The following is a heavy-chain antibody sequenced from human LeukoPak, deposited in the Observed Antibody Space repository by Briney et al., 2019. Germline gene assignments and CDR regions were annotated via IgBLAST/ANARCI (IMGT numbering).Heavy chain of an antibody. CDR1: GGSISSTSYY. J-gene: IGHJ4*02. CDR2: IYYSGST. CDR3: ARWTPYGDYYFDY. D-gene: IGHD4-17*01. Sequence: SETLSLTCTVSGGSISSTSYYWGWIRQPPGKGLEWIGSIYYSGSTYYNPSLKSRVTISVDTSKNQLSLKLSSVTAADTAVYYCARWTPYGDYYFDYWGQGTLVTVSS. V-gene: IGHV4-39*01.